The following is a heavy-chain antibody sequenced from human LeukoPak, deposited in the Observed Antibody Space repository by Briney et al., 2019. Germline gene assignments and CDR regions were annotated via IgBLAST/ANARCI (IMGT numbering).Heavy chain of an antibody. V-gene: IGHV4-59*01. CDR1: GGSISSYY. D-gene: IGHD6-25*01. Sequence: SETLSLTSTVSGGSISSYYWGWIRQPRGKELEWIGYIYYSGGTNYNPSLKSRSTISIDSSRNQLSLQLSSVTAADTALYYCARDRSSGWPAPYDSWGQGTLVTVSS. CDR2: IYYSGGT. J-gene: IGHJ4*02. CDR3: ARDRSSGWPAPYDS.